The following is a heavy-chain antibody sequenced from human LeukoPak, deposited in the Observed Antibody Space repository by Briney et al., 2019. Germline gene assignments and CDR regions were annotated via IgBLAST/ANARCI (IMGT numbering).Heavy chain of an antibody. CDR1: GFPFSVYA. Sequence: PGGSLRLSCAASGFPFSVYAMTWVRQAPGKGLEWVSVINGVGGATYYADSVKGRFTISRDNSKYTLYLQMNSLGAEDTAVYYCAKNVGGHYDTSGYYLDYWGQGALVTVSS. CDR2: INGVGGAT. J-gene: IGHJ4*02. V-gene: IGHV3-23*01. D-gene: IGHD3-22*01. CDR3: AKNVGGHYDTSGYYLDY.